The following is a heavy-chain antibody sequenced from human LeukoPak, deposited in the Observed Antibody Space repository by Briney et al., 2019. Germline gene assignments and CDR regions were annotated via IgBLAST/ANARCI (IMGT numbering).Heavy chain of an antibody. CDR1: GFIFSTYV. D-gene: IGHD4-17*01. Sequence: GGSLRLSCGASGFIFSTYVMSWVRQAPGKGLEWVSAISGSADITYYADSVKGRFTVSRDNTKNTLYLQMNTLRAEDTAVYYCAKDTYGDYDLSLDYWGQGTLVTVSS. CDR3: AKDTYGDYDLSLDY. V-gene: IGHV3-23*01. J-gene: IGHJ4*02. CDR2: ISGSADIT.